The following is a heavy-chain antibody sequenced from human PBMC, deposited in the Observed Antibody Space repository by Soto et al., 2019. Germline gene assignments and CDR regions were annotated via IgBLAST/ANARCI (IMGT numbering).Heavy chain of an antibody. D-gene: IGHD3-16*01. V-gene: IGHV4-39*02. CDR3: AREWGGDWYFDL. CDR2: IDYSGST. CDR1: GGSISSSSYY. J-gene: IGHJ2*01. Sequence: QLQLQESGPGLVKPSETLSLTCTVSGGSISSSSYYWGWIRQPPGKGLEWIGSIDYSGSTYYNPSPQSRGTISLDTSKNQSPQQLSSVPAADTAVYYRAREWGGDWYFDLWGRGTLVTVSS.